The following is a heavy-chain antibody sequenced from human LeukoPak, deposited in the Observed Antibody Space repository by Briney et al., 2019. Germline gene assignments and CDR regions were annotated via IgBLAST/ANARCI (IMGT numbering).Heavy chain of an antibody. D-gene: IGHD6-13*01. V-gene: IGHV1-18*01. Sequence: GASVKVSCKASGYTFTSYGISWVRQAPGQGLEWMGWITDYSGNTNYAQKFQGRVTMTTDTSTSTAYMELRSLRSDDTAVYYCARDDSIAAAGTWFDYWGQGTLVTVS. J-gene: IGHJ4*02. CDR3: ARDDSIAAAGTWFDY. CDR2: ITDYSGNT. CDR1: GYTFTSYG.